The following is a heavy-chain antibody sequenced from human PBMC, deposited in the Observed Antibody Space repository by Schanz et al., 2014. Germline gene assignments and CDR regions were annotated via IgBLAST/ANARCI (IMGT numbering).Heavy chain of an antibody. CDR1: GFTFSSYA. J-gene: IGHJ6*02. D-gene: IGHD2-15*01. V-gene: IGHV3-23*01. CDR2: LSGSGGST. Sequence: EVQLLESGGGLVQPGGSLRLSCAASGFTFSSYAMSWVRQAPGKGLEWVSALSGSGGSTYYADSVKGRFSISRDNSKITLYLQMNSLSADDTAVFYCAKGMGYCSGGTCYDYYYYGLDVWGQGTTVTVSS. CDR3: AKGMGYCSGGTCYDYYYYGLDV.